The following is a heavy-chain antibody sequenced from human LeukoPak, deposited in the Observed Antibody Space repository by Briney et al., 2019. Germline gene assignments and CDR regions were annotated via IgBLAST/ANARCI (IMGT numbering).Heavy chain of an antibody. CDR1: GFTFSSYW. CDR3: ARHFCSSTSCSN. J-gene: IGHJ4*02. CDR2: INSDGSIT. Sequence: GGSLRLSCAGSGFTFSSYWMHWVRQAPGKGLVCVSRINSDGSITSYADSVKGRFTISRDNAKNSLYLQMNSLRTEDTAVYYCARHFCSSTSCSNWGQGTLVTVSS. D-gene: IGHD2-2*01. V-gene: IGHV3-74*01.